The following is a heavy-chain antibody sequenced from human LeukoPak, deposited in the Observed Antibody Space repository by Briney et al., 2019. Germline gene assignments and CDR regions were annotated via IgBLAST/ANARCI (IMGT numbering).Heavy chain of an antibody. V-gene: IGHV1-46*01. CDR3: ATKLGDYFDY. D-gene: IGHD1/OR15-1a*01. CDR1: GYTFTSYY. J-gene: IGHJ4*02. Sequence: ASVKVSCKASGYTFTSYYMHWVRQAPGQGLEWMGIINPSGGSTSYARKFQGRVTMTEDTSTDTAYMELSSLRSEDTAVYYCATKLGDYFDYWGQGTLVTVSS. CDR2: INPSGGST.